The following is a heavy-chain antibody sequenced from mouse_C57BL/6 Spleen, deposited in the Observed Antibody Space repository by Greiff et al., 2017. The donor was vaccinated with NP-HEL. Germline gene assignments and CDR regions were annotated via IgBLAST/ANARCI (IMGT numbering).Heavy chain of an antibody. CDR2: ISSGSSTI. Sequence: EVQLVESGGGLVKPGGSLKLSCAASGFTFSDYGMHWVRQAPEKGLEWVAYISSGSSTIYYADTVKGRFTISRDNAKNTPFLQMTSLRSEDTAMYYCARTAFTTVVAPDVWGTGTTVTVSS. D-gene: IGHD1-1*01. V-gene: IGHV5-17*01. CDR1: GFTFSDYG. CDR3: ARTAFTTVVAPDV. J-gene: IGHJ1*03.